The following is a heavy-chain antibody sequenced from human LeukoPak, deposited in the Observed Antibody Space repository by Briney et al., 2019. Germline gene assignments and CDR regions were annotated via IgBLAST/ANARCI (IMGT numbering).Heavy chain of an antibody. D-gene: IGHD1-1*01. CDR1: GYSISSGYF. CDR2: ISHSGTT. J-gene: IGHJ4*02. CDR3: TREEGGTTVDY. V-gene: IGHV4-38-2*02. Sequence: SETLSLTCTVSGYSISSGYFWGWIRPPPGKGLEWIGSISHSGTTYYNPSLKSRITISQDTSKNQFSLKVNSVTAADTAAYYCTREEGGTTVDYWGQGTLVTVSS.